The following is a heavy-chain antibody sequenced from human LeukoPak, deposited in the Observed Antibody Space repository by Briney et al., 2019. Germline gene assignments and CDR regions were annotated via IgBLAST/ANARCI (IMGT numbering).Heavy chain of an antibody. Sequence: GGSLRLSYVASGFTFGKYWMSWVRQAPGKGLEWVANIKLDGSEKNYVDSVKGRFTISRDNTKNSLYLQMNSLRAEDTAVFYCARDQYDTWSRRGNFDSWGQGTLVIVSS. J-gene: IGHJ4*02. CDR2: IKLDGSEK. CDR3: ARDQYDTWSRRGNFDS. D-gene: IGHD3/OR15-3a*01. CDR1: GFTFGKYW. V-gene: IGHV3-7*03.